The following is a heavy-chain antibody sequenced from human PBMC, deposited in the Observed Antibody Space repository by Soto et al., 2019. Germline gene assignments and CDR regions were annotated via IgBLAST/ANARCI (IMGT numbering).Heavy chain of an antibody. CDR1: GYGFTSYW. V-gene: IGHV5-51*01. Sequence: PGESLKISCKGSGYGFTSYWIGWVRQMPGKGLEWMGIIYPGDSDTRYSPSFQGQVTISADKSITTAYLQWSSLKASDTAMYYCARHERLDISYGSGSHLDYWGQGTLVTVSS. J-gene: IGHJ4*02. D-gene: IGHD3-10*01. CDR3: ARHERLDISYGSGSHLDY. CDR2: IYPGDSDT.